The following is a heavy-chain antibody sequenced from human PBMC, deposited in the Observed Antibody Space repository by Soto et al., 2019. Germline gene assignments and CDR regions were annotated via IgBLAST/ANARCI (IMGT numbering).Heavy chain of an antibody. D-gene: IGHD6-13*01. CDR1: GFTFSSYS. CDR2: ISSSSSTI. CDR3: ARDGSIAAAGIYYYYYYGMDV. Sequence: GGSLRLSCAASGFTFSSYSMNWVRQAPGKGLEWVSYISSSSSTIYYADSVKGRFTISRDNAKNSLYLQMNSLRAEDTAVYYCARDGSIAAAGIYYYYYYGMDVWGQGTTVTVSS. V-gene: IGHV3-48*04. J-gene: IGHJ6*02.